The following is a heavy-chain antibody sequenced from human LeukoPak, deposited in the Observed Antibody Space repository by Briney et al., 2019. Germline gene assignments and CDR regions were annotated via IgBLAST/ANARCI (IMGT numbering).Heavy chain of an antibody. D-gene: IGHD6-13*01. Sequence: SETLSLTCAVSGGSISSGGYSWSWIRQPPGKGLEWVGNIYHSGSTYYNPSLKSRVTISVDRSKNQFSLKLSSVTAADTAVYYCAREGQLAFDYWGQGTLVTVSS. CDR3: AREGQLAFDY. J-gene: IGHJ4*02. V-gene: IGHV4-30-2*01. CDR1: GGSISSGGYS. CDR2: IYHSGST.